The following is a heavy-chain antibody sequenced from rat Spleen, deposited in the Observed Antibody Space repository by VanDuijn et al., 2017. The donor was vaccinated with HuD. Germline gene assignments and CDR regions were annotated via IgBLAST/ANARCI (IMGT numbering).Heavy chain of an antibody. CDR3: VRHDTSGYSNWFAY. D-gene: IGHD4-3*01. V-gene: IGHV5-25*01. CDR2: ISPSGTGT. CDR1: GFTFRNYD. J-gene: IGHJ3*01. Sequence: EVQLVESGGGLVQPGGSLRLSCTTSGFTFRNYDMAWVRQAPTKGLEWVTSISPSGTGTYYRDSVRGRFTVSRDNAKSTLSLQMDSLRSEDTATYYCVRHDTSGYSNWFAYWGQGTLVSVSS.